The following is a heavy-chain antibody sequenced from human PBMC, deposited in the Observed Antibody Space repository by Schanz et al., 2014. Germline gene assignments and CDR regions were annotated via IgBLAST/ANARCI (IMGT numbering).Heavy chain of an antibody. Sequence: VQLVESGAEVKKPGASVKVSCKASGYTFTGYYMHWVRQAPGQGLEWMGWINPNSGGTNYAQKFQGRVTMTRDTSISTAYMELSRLRSDDTAVYYCARAGQDFEYSSLSPIWYFDLWGRGTLVTVSS. J-gene: IGHJ2*01. CDR2: INPNSGGT. CDR1: GYTFTGYY. CDR3: ARAGQDFEYSSLSPIWYFDL. D-gene: IGHD6-6*01. V-gene: IGHV1-2*02.